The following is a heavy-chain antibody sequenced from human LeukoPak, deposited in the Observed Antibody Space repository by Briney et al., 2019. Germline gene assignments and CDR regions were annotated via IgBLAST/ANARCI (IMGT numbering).Heavy chain of an antibody. CDR3: ARLVPPGGGDCTGSNCHTVYYFDY. J-gene: IGHJ4*02. CDR2: IYYSGTN. Sequence: PSETLSLTCPVSGVSITSSSSYWGWIRQPPGKGLEWIGTIYYSGTNYYNPSLKRRITICIDAAKTQFSLMLTSVTAADTAVYYCARLVPPGGGDCTGSNCHTVYYFDYWGQGTLVTVSS. D-gene: IGHD2-15*01. V-gene: IGHV4-39*01. CDR1: GVSITSSSSY.